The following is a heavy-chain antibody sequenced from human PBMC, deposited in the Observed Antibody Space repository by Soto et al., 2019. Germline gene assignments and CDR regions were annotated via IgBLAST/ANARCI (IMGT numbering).Heavy chain of an antibody. Sequence: PGGSLRLSCAASGFTFSSYAMSWVRQAPGKGLEWVSGISGSGVSTHYADSVKGRFTISRDNSKNTLYLQMNSLRAEDTAAYYCAKEVGYSSGYDYFDYWGQGTLVTSPQ. CDR2: ISGSGVST. V-gene: IGHV3-23*01. D-gene: IGHD6-19*01. J-gene: IGHJ4*02. CDR3: AKEVGYSSGYDYFDY. CDR1: GFTFSSYA.